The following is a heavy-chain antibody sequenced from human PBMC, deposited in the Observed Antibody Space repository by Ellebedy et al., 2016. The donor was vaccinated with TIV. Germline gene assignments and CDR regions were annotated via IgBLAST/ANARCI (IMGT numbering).Heavy chain of an antibody. Sequence: ASVKVSXXASGYTFTSYDINWVRQATGQGLEWMGWMNPNSGNTGYAQKFQGRVTMTRNTSITTAYMELSSLRSEDTAVYYCARERGIRGWYAEYFQHWGQGTLVSVSS. J-gene: IGHJ1*01. CDR3: ARERGIRGWYAEYFQH. CDR1: GYTFTSYD. D-gene: IGHD6-19*01. V-gene: IGHV1-8*01. CDR2: MNPNSGNT.